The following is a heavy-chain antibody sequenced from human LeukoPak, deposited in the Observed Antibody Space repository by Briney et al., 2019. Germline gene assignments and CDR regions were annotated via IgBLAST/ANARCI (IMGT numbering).Heavy chain of an antibody. V-gene: IGHV3-30-3*01. J-gene: IGHJ4*02. CDR1: GFTFSSYA. CDR3: ARASYSSGWYPSYY. D-gene: IGHD6-19*01. CDR2: ISYDGSNK. Sequence: GGSLRLSCAASGFTFSSYAMYWVRQAPGKGLEWVAVISYDGSNKYYADSVKGRFTISRDNSKNTLYLQMNSLRAEDTAVYYCARASYSSGWYPSYYWGQGTLVTVSS.